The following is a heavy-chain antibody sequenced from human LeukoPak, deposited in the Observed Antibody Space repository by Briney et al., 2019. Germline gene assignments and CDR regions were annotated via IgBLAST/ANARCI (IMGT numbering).Heavy chain of an antibody. CDR1: GYTFTSYG. CDR2: ISAYNGNT. CDR3: ARDTPLGYCSSTSCYTGRWEYFQH. Sequence: GASVKVSCKASGYTFTSYGISWVRQAPGQGLEWMGWISAYNGNTNYAQKLQGRVTMTTDTSTSTAYMELRSLRSDDTAVYYCARDTPLGYCSSTSCYTGRWEYFQHWDQGTLVTVSS. V-gene: IGHV1-18*01. J-gene: IGHJ1*01. D-gene: IGHD2-2*02.